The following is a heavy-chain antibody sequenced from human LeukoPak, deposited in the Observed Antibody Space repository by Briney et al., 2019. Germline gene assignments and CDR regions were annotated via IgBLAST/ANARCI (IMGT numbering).Heavy chain of an antibody. CDR3: ARETTVTKGTLDY. V-gene: IGHV1-69*13. CDR2: IIPIFGTA. D-gene: IGHD4-17*01. Sequence: ASVKVSCKASGGTFSSYAISWVRQAPGQGLEWMGGIIPIFGTASYAQKFQGRVTITADESTSTAYMELSSLRSEDTAVYYCARETTVTKGTLDYWGQGTLVTVSS. J-gene: IGHJ4*02. CDR1: GGTFSSYA.